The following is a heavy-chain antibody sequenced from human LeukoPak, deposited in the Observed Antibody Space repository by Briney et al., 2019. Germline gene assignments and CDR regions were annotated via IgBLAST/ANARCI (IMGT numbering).Heavy chain of an antibody. Sequence: AAVKVSCKVSGYSLSDLNIQWVRQAPGKGLECMGGFDPEQATTIYAQKFQGRLTMTEEISTDTVYMELSSLTSEDTAVYYCATRSGDFLSGFDNWGQGTLVTVSS. CDR3: ATRSGDFLSGFDN. D-gene: IGHD3-3*01. V-gene: IGHV1-24*01. J-gene: IGHJ5*02. CDR2: FDPEQATT. CDR1: GYSLSDLN.